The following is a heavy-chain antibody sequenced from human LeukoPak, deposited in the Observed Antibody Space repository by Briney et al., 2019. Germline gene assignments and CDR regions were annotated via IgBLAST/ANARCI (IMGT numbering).Heavy chain of an antibody. CDR3: ARVPTTGLANHDAFDI. CDR1: GYSFTSYW. J-gene: IGHJ3*02. V-gene: IGHV5-51*01. Sequence: GESLKISCKGSGYSFTSYWIGWVRQMPGKGLEWMGIIYPGDSDTRYSPSFQGQVTISADKSISTAYLQWSSLKASDTAMYYCARVPTTGLANHDAFDIWGQGTMVTVSS. CDR2: IYPGDSDT. D-gene: IGHD4-11*01.